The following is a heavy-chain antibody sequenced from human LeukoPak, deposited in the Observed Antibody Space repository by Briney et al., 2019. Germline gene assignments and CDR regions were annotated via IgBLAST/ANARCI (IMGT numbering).Heavy chain of an antibody. CDR2: INSSGGST. Sequence: ASVKVSCKASGYTFSNYYMHWVRQAPGQGLEWMGIINSSGGSTTYAQKFQGRVTMTRDTSTSTAYMEMSSLRSEDTAVYYCARSGEFTTSSDIWGQGTMVTVSS. J-gene: IGHJ3*02. V-gene: IGHV1-46*01. CDR3: ARSGEFTTSSDI. CDR1: GYTFSNYY. D-gene: IGHD6-6*01.